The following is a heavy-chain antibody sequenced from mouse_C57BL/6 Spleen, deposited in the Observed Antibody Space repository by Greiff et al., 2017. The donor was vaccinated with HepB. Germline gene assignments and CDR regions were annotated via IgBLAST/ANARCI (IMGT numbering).Heavy chain of an antibody. J-gene: IGHJ4*01. Sequence: EVMLVESGGGLVQPGGSMKLSCAASGFTFSDAWMDWVRQSPEKGLEWVAEIRNKANNHATYYAESVKGRFTISRDDSKSSVYLQMNSLRAEDTGIYYCTAGDGYYGGAMDYWGQGTSVTVSS. CDR2: IRNKANNHAT. D-gene: IGHD2-3*01. CDR1: GFTFSDAW. V-gene: IGHV6-6*01. CDR3: TAGDGYYGGAMDY.